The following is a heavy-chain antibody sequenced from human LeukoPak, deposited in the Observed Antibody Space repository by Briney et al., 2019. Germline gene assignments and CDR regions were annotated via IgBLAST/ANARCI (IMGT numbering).Heavy chain of an antibody. Sequence: GGSLRLSCASSGFIFSNYWRTWGRQAPGKGLEWVAHIRQDGSERHYVDSVKDPFTISRDNAKNSLDLQMDSLRAEDTAVSYCARDWGSTGYDLYDSWGQGTLVTVSS. CDR2: IRQDGSER. CDR3: ARDWGSTGYDLYDS. J-gene: IGHJ4*02. D-gene: IGHD5-12*01. V-gene: IGHV3-7*01. CDR1: GFIFSNYW.